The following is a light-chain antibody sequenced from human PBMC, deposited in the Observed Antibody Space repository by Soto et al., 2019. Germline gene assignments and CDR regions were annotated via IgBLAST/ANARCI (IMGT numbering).Light chain of an antibody. CDR2: AAS. V-gene: IGKV1-39*01. Sequence: DIQMTQPPSSLSASVGDRVTITCRASQSISSYLNWYQQKPGKAHKLLIYAASSLQSGVPSRFSCSGSGTDFTLTISSLQPEDFATCYCQQGYSTPTFGQGTKLEIK. CDR1: QSISSY. J-gene: IGKJ2*01. CDR3: QQGYSTPT.